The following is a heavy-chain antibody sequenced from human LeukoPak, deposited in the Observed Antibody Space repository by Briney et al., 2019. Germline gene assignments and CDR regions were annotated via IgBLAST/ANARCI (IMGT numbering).Heavy chain of an antibody. CDR2: IYYSGST. CDR3: ARSTAIMIWYY. D-gene: IGHD3/OR15-3a*01. Sequence: SETLSLTCTVSGGSISSSSYYWGWIRQPPGTGLEWIGSIYYSGSTYYNPSLKSRVTISVDTSKNQFSLKLTSVTAADTAMYYCARSTAIMIWYYWGQGTLVTVSS. CDR1: GGSISSSSYY. V-gene: IGHV4-39*07. J-gene: IGHJ4*02.